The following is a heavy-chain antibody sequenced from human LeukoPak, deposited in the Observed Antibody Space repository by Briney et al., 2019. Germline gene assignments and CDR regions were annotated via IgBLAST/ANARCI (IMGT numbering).Heavy chain of an antibody. CDR1: GFTFSSYE. V-gene: IGHV3-48*03. D-gene: IGHD1/OR15-1a*01. Sequence: GGSLRLSCAASGFTFSSYEMNWVRQAPGKGLEWVSYISSSGSTIYYADSVKGRFTISRDNAKNSLYLQMNSLRAEGTAVYYCARGGNTYLLPFDYWGQGTLVTVSS. J-gene: IGHJ4*02. CDR2: ISSSGSTI. CDR3: ARGGNTYLLPFDY.